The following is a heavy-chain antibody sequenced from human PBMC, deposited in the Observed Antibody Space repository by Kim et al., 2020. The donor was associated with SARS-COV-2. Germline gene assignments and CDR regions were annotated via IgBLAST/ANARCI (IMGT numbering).Heavy chain of an antibody. Sequence: TYADSVRVRFTISRDNAKNTMYLQMHSLRAEDTAVYYCTRGTTDAPGIDYWGQGTPVTVSS. J-gene: IGHJ4*02. V-gene: IGHV3-74*03. CDR3: TRGTTDAPGIDY. D-gene: IGHD6-13*01.